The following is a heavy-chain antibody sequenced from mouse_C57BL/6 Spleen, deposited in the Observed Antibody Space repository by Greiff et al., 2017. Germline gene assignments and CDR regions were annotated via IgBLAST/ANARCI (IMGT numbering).Heavy chain of an antibody. Sequence: EVKVVESGGGLVKPGGSLKLSCAASGFTFSSYTMSWVRQTPEKRLEWVATISGGGGNTYYPDSVKGRFTISRDNAKNTLYLQMSSLRSEDTALYYCARHILYYDYDPYYAMDYWGQGTSVTVSS. CDR1: GFTFSSYT. V-gene: IGHV5-9*01. CDR3: ARHILYYDYDPYYAMDY. CDR2: ISGGGGNT. J-gene: IGHJ4*01. D-gene: IGHD2-4*01.